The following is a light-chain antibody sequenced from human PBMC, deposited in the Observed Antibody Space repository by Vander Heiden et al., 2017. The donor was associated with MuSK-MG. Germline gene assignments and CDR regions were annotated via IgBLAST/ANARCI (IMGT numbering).Light chain of an antibody. CDR1: QRVSSSH. J-gene: IGKJ2*01. V-gene: IGKV3-20*01. Sequence: EIVLTQSPGTLSLSPGERATLSCRASQRVSSSHLAWYQQKPGQAPRLLIYGASRRANGIPDRFSGSGFGTDFTLTISRLEPEEFAVYYCQQNGSSPRTFGQGTKLDIK. CDR2: GAS. CDR3: QQNGSSPRT.